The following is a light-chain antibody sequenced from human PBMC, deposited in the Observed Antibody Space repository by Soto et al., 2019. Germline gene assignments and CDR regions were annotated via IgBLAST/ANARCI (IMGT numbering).Light chain of an antibody. CDR1: SSNIGSNT. CDR2: RNN. CDR3: AAWDDSLNGVL. J-gene: IGLJ2*01. V-gene: IGLV1-44*01. Sequence: QAVVTQPPSASGTPGQRVTISCSGSSSNIGSNTVNWYQQLPGTAPKLLIYRNNQRPSGVPDRFSGSKSVTSASLAISGLQSEDEADYYCAAWDDSLNGVLFGGGTKLTVL.